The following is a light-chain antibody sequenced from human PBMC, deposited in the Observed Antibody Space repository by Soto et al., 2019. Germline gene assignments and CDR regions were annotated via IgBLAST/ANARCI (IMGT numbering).Light chain of an antibody. V-gene: IGLV2-23*01. CDR3: CSYAGSSTYVV. Sequence: QSALTQPASVSGSPGQSITISCTGTSSDVGSYNLVSWYQQHPGKAPKLMIYEGRKRPSGVSNRFSGSKSGNTASLTISGLQAEDEADYDCCSYAGSSTYVVFGGGTKLTVL. CDR2: EGR. CDR1: SSDVGSYNL. J-gene: IGLJ2*01.